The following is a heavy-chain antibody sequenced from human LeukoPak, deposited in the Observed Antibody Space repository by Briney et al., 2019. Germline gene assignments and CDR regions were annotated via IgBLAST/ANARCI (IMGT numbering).Heavy chain of an antibody. D-gene: IGHD3-10*01. J-gene: IGHJ5*02. CDR3: ARPLMYYYGSETYFWFDP. CDR2: IKQDGSEK. Sequence: GGSLRLSCAASGFTFSSYWMSWVRQAPGKGLEWVANIKQDGSEKYYVDSVKGRFTISRDNVKNSLYLQMNSLRAEDTAVYYCARPLMYYYGSETYFWFDPWGQGTPVTVSS. V-gene: IGHV3-7*01. CDR1: GFTFSSYW.